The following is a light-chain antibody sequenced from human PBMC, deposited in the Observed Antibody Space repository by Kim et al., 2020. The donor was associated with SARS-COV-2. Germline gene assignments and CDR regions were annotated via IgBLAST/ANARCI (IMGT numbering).Light chain of an antibody. Sequence: APRNAASITCGGMNIGRKSVRWYEQKPSQAPTLVNYFEGDQPSGIKEQISGSNSDNTATLTISRVEARDEADYCCQVWDSSSDRGVFGGGTQLTVL. CDR2: FEG. J-gene: IGLJ3*02. CDR1: NIGRKS. V-gene: IGLV3-21*04. CDR3: QVWDSSSDRGV.